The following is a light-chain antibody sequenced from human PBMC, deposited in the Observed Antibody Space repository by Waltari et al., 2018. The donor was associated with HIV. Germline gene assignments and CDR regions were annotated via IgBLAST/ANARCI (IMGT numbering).Light chain of an antibody. CDR2: DVN. J-gene: IGLJ3*02. V-gene: IGLV2-14*03. CDR3: SSYTSSSTRV. Sequence: QSALTQPASVSGSPGQSITISCTGTSSDVGGYNYVSWYQRQPGKAPKLMIYDVNNRPSGVSNRFSGSKSGNTASLTISGLQAEDEADYYCSSYTSSSTRVFSGGTKVTVL. CDR1: SSDVGGYNY.